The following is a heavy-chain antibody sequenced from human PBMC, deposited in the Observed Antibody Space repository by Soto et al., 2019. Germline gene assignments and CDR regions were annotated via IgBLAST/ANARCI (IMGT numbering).Heavy chain of an antibody. Sequence: GGSLRLSCAASGFTFSSYAMSWVRPAPGKGLEWVSAISGSGGSTYYADSVKGRFTISRDNTKNTLYLQMNSLRAEDTAVYYCAKDSGGYSSSSAYWGQGTLVTVSS. CDR1: GFTFSSYA. V-gene: IGHV3-23*01. J-gene: IGHJ4*02. CDR3: AKDSGGYSSSSAY. CDR2: ISGSGGST. D-gene: IGHD6-6*01.